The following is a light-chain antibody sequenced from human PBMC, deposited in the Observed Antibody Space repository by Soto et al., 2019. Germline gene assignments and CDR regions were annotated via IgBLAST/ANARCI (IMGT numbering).Light chain of an antibody. J-gene: IGKJ1*01. V-gene: IGKV3-20*01. CDR2: GAS. Sequence: ETVMPQSPGTLSVSPGERATLSCRASQSVSNNYLAWYQQKPGQAPRLLIYGASNRATGIPDRCSGSGSGTDFTLTISRLEPEDFAVYYCQQYGSSGTFGQGTKVDIK. CDR1: QSVSNNY. CDR3: QQYGSSGT.